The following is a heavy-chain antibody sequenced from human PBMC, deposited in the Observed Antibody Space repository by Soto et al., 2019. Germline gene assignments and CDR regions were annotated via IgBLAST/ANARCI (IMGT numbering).Heavy chain of an antibody. J-gene: IGHJ6*02. CDR3: AKASSGWYYYYGMDV. D-gene: IGHD6-19*01. CDR2: ISGSGGST. V-gene: IGHV3-23*01. CDR1: GFTFSSYA. Sequence: GGSLRLSCAASGFTFSSYAMSWVRQAPGKGLEWVSAISGSGGSTYYADSVKGRFTISRDNSKNTLYLQMNSLRAEDTAVYYCAKASSGWYYYYGMDVWGQGTTVTVSS.